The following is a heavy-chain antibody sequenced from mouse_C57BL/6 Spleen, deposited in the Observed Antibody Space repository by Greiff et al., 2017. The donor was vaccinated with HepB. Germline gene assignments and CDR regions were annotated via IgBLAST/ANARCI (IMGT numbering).Heavy chain of an antibody. Sequence: VQLQQSGTELVKPGASVKLSCKASGYTFTSYWMHWVKQRPGQGLEWVGNINPSNGGTNYNEKFKSKATLTVEKSSSTAYMQLSSLTSEDSAVYYCAREGSYYSNYEFDYWGQSTTLTVSS. CDR2: INPSNGGT. D-gene: IGHD2-5*01. V-gene: IGHV1-53*01. CDR1: GYTFTSYW. J-gene: IGHJ2*01. CDR3: AREGSYYSNYEFDY.